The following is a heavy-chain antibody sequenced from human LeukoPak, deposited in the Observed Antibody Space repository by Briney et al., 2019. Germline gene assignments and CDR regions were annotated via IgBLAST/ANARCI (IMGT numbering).Heavy chain of an antibody. J-gene: IGHJ5*02. V-gene: IGHV1-2*02. CDR3: ARGPLYYYGSGSYINWFDP. D-gene: IGHD3-10*01. CDR2: INPNSGGT. Sequence: ASVKVSCKASGYTFSTYGISWVRQAPGQGLEWMGWINPNSGGTNYAQKFQGRVTMTRDTSISTAYMELSRLRSDDTAVYYCARGPLYYYGSGSYINWFDPWGQGTLVTVSS. CDR1: GYTFSTYG.